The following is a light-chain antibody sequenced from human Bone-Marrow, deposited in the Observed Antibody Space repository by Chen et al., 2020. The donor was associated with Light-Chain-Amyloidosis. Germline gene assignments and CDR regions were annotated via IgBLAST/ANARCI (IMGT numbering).Light chain of an antibody. CDR2: DAS. V-gene: IGKV3-11*01. J-gene: IGKJ2*01. CDR3: QQRSNWPPET. Sequence: EIVLTQSPATLSLSPGERATLSYRASQSVSSYLAWYQQKPGQAPRLLIYDASNRATGIPARFSGSGSGTDFTLTISSLEPEDFAVYYCQQRSNWPPETFGQGTKLEIK. CDR1: QSVSSY.